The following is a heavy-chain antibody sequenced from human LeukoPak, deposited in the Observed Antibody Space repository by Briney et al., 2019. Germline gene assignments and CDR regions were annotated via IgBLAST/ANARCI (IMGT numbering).Heavy chain of an antibody. Sequence: ASVKVSCTASGYTFTGYYMHWVRQAPGQGLEWMGWINPNSGGTNYAQKFQGRVTMTRDTSISTAYMELSRLRSDDTAVYYCARTLYCSGGSCYNSRFDPWGQGTLVTVSS. V-gene: IGHV1-2*02. CDR3: ARTLYCSGGSCYNSRFDP. CDR2: INPNSGGT. D-gene: IGHD2-15*01. J-gene: IGHJ5*02. CDR1: GYTFTGYY.